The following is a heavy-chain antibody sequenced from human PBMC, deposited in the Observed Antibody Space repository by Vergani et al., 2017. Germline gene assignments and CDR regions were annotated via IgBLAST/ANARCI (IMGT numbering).Heavy chain of an antibody. CDR1: GGSISSGGYY. V-gene: IGHV4-31*03. CDR2: IYYSGST. J-gene: IGHJ5*02. Sequence: QVQLQESGPGLVKPSQTLSLTCTVSGGSISSGGYYWSWIRQHPGKGLEWIGYIYYSGSTYYNPSLKSRVTISVDTSKNQFSLKLSSVTAADTAVYFCARGPSAAYDFWSGYLGGAWFDPWGQGTLVTVSS. CDR3: ARGPSAAYDFWSGYLGGAWFDP. D-gene: IGHD3-3*01.